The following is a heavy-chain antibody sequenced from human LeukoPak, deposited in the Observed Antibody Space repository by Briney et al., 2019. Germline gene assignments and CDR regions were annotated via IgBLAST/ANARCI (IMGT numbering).Heavy chain of an antibody. D-gene: IGHD3-22*01. J-gene: IGHJ4*02. Sequence: GGSLRLSCAASGFTFSDYYMSWIRQAPGKGLEWVSYISSSGSTIYYADSVKGRFTISRDDAKNSLYLQMNSLRAEDTAVYYCAGLGGSYYYDSSGYYLAYWGQGTLVTVSS. CDR1: GFTFSDYY. CDR2: ISSSGSTI. V-gene: IGHV3-11*04. CDR3: AGLGGSYYYDSSGYYLAY.